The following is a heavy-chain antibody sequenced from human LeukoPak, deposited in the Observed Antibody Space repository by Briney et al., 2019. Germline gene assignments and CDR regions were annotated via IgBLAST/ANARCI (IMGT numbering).Heavy chain of an antibody. CDR3: ARDYYGSGRLDY. J-gene: IGHJ4*02. D-gene: IGHD3-10*01. CDR2: FYSGGNT. V-gene: IGHV3-53*01. Sequence: PGGSLRLSCAASGFTVSSNYVSWVRQAPGKGLEWLSVFYSGGNTYYADSVKGRFTISRDNPKNTLYLQMNSLRAEDTAVYYCARDYYGSGRLDYWGQGTLVTVSS. CDR1: GFTVSSNY.